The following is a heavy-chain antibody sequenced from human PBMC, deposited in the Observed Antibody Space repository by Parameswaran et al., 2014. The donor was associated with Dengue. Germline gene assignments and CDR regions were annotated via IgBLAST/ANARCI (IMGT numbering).Heavy chain of an antibody. D-gene: IGHD6-19*01. CDR2: ISGSGGST. Sequence: RWIRQPPGKGLEWVSAISGSGGSTYYADSVKGRFTISRDNSKNTLYLQMNSLRAEDTAVYYCAKDLYYSSGWDPYYYGMDVWGQGTTVTVSS. J-gene: IGHJ6*02. V-gene: IGHV3-23*01. CDR3: AKDLYYSSGWDPYYYGMDV.